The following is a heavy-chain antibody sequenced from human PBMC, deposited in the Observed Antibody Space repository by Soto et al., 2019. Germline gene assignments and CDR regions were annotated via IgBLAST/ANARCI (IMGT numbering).Heavy chain of an antibody. D-gene: IGHD3-10*01. CDR2: IYKSTTT. CDR1: GDSIATVDYF. Sequence: SETLSLTCSVSGDSIATVDYFWAWIRQPPGQALEYIGYIYKSTTTYYNPSFESRVAISLDTSKSQFSLNVTSVTAADTAVYFCARGRYGLTVRCCPNWFDSWGQGTLVTVSS. CDR3: ARGRYGLTVRCCPNWFDS. J-gene: IGHJ5*01. V-gene: IGHV4-30-4*01.